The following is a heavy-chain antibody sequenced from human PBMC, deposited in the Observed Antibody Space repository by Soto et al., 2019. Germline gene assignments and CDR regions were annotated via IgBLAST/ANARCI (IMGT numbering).Heavy chain of an antibody. D-gene: IGHD3-10*01. CDR3: ARSRSGAVPDSLGF. V-gene: IGHV3-30-3*01. J-gene: IGHJ4*02. CDR2: ISKDGSGI. CDR1: GFSFSRFA. Sequence: QVQLVESGGGVVQPGGSLRLSCAASGFSFSRFAIHWVRQAPGKGLEWVAVISKDGSGIYYADSVKGRFTISRDNSKSSLFLQVNSLTSEDTAVYHCARSRSGAVPDSLGFWGQGTLVTVSS.